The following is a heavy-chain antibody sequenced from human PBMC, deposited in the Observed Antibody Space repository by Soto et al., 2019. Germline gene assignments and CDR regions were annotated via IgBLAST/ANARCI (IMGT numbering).Heavy chain of an antibody. V-gene: IGHV4-34*01. CDR3: ARLKEDNVGGTYRYLDL. J-gene: IGHJ5*02. CDR2: VNRGGRT. CDR1: GAAFSDYT. D-gene: IGHD3-16*02. Sequence: QVQLQQWGAGLVKPSATLSLTFGLSGAAFSDYTWSWVRQAPGGGLHWIGDVNRGGRTKYSPSLERRLPISVDPSRNQVSLELRAVTAADTAIYYCARLKEDNVGGTYRYLDLWGPGALVTVSS.